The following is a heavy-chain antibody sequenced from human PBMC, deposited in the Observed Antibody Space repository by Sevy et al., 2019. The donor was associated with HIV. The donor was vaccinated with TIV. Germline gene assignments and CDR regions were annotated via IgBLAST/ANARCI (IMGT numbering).Heavy chain of an antibody. CDR2: INPNSGGT. V-gene: IGHV1-2*02. CDR1: GYTFTGYY. Sequence: ASVKVSCKASGYTFTGYYMHWVRQALGQGLEWMGWINPNSGGTNYAQKFQGRVTMTRDTSISTAYMELSRLGSDDTAVYYCARYCSSTSCYERVSGMDVWGQGTTVTVSS. J-gene: IGHJ6*02. CDR3: ARYCSSTSCYERVSGMDV. D-gene: IGHD2-2*01.